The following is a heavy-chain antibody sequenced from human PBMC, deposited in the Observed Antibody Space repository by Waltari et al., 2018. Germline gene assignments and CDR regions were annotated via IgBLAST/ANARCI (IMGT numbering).Heavy chain of an antibody. J-gene: IGHJ6*02. CDR2: IYYSVST. CDR3: ARGYSSSWRAASSPGVMDV. Sequence: QVQLQESGPGLVKPSETLSLTCTVSGGSISSHYWSWIRQPPGKGLEWIGYIYYSVSTNYNPSLKSRVTISVDTSKNQFSLKLSSVTAADTAVYYCARGYSSSWRAASSPGVMDVWGQGTTVTVSS. CDR1: GGSISSHY. V-gene: IGHV4-59*11. D-gene: IGHD6-13*01.